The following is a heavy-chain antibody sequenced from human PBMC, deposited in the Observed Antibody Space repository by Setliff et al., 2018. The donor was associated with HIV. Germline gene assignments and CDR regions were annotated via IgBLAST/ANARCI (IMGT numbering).Heavy chain of an antibody. Sequence: ASVKVSCKASGGTLSIYTINWVRQAPGQGLEWMGGIIPIFGTPNFAPKFQGRVTITTDESTNTAYMELSSLRSEDTAVYYCARIPTGGAFDIWGQGTVVTVSS. CDR3: ARIPTGGAFDI. D-gene: IGHD7-27*01. V-gene: IGHV1-69*05. CDR2: IIPIFGTP. CDR1: GGTLSIYT. J-gene: IGHJ3*02.